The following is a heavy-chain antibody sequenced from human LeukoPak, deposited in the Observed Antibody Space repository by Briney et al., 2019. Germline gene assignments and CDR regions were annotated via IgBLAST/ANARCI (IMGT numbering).Heavy chain of an antibody. CDR3: ARSGGPRFYYYYYMDV. CDR1: GGSISSYY. Sequence: SETLSLTCTVSGGSISSYYWSWIRQPAGKGLEWTGRIYTSGSTNYNPSLKSRVTMSVDTSKNQFSLKLSSVTAADTAVYYCARSGGPRFYYYYYMDVWGKGTTVTVSS. V-gene: IGHV4-4*07. CDR2: IYTSGST. D-gene: IGHD3-10*01. J-gene: IGHJ6*03.